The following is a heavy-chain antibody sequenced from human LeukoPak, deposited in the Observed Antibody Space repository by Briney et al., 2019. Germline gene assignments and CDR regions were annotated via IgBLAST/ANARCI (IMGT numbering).Heavy chain of an antibody. D-gene: IGHD1-26*01. CDR1: GFTFSSYE. V-gene: IGHV3-48*03. J-gene: IGHJ4*02. CDR2: ISSSGSTI. Sequence: GGSLRLSXAASGFTFSSYEMNWVRQAPGKGLEWVSYISSSGSTIYYADSVKGRFTISRDNAKISLYLQMNSLRAEDTAVYYCARDWDGHSGSYYDFDYWGQGTLVTVSS. CDR3: ARDWDGHSGSYYDFDY.